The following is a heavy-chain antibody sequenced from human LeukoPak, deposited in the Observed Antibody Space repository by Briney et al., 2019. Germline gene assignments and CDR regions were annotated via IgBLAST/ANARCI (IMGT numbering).Heavy chain of an antibody. CDR3: ARAPGDYYYCMDV. Sequence: GASVKVSCKSSGYTFTSYEINWVRQATGQGREWVGWMSPNSGNTGYAQKFQGRVTMTRNTSISTAYMELSSLRSEDTAVYYCARAPGDYYYCMDVWGKGTTVTVSS. D-gene: IGHD1-1*01. CDR1: GYTFTSYE. V-gene: IGHV1-8*01. CDR2: MSPNSGNT. J-gene: IGHJ6*03.